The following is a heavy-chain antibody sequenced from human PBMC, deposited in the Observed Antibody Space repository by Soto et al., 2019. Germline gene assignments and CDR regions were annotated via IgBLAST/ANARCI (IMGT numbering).Heavy chain of an antibody. CDR1: GFTFSSYA. V-gene: IGHV3-30-3*01. CDR3: ARLAIFGVVLNWLDP. Sequence: GGSLRLSCAASGFTFSSYAMHWVRQAPGKGLEWVAVISYDGSNKYYADSVKGRFTISRDNSKNTLYLQMNSLRAEDTAVYYCARLAIFGVVLNWLDPWGQGTLVPVSP. J-gene: IGHJ5*02. D-gene: IGHD3-3*01. CDR2: ISYDGSNK.